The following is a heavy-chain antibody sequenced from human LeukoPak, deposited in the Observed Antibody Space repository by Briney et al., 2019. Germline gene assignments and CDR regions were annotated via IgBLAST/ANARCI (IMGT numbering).Heavy chain of an antibody. CDR3: ARGRLKRVPFTKVAGALDY. Sequence: GASVKVSCKASGYTFRNYGITWVRQAPGQGLEWMGWIGTYNGNTDYAQKFQGRVIMTADTSTTTAHVELRSLRSDDTAVYYCARGRLKRVPFTKVAGALDYWGQGTRVTVSS. CDR1: GYTFRNYG. J-gene: IGHJ4*02. D-gene: IGHD6-19*01. V-gene: IGHV1-18*01. CDR2: IGTYNGNT.